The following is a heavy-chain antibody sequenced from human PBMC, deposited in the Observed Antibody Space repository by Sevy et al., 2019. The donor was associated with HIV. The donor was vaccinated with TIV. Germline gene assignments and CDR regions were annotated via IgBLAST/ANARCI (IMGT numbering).Heavy chain of an antibody. CDR1: GFTFSSYA. CDR2: ISYDGSNK. J-gene: IGHJ4*02. D-gene: IGHD6-25*01. Sequence: GGSPRLSCAASGFTFSSYAMHWVRQAPGKGLEWVAVISYDGSNKYYADSVKGRFTISRDNSKNTLYLQMNSLRAEDTAVYYCAREKRRYFDYWGQGTLVTVSS. V-gene: IGHV3-30-3*01. CDR3: AREKRRYFDY.